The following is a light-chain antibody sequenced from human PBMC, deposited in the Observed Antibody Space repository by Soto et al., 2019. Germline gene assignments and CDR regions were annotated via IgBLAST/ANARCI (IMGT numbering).Light chain of an antibody. Sequence: EIVMTQSPATLSVSPGERATLSCRASQSVSSNLAWHQQKPGQAPRLLIYGASTMATGIPARFSGSGSGTEVTLTVSSLQSEDFAVYYCQQYNDWPPYTFGQGTKLEIK. V-gene: IGKV3-15*01. CDR3: QQYNDWPPYT. J-gene: IGKJ2*01. CDR2: GAS. CDR1: QSVSSN.